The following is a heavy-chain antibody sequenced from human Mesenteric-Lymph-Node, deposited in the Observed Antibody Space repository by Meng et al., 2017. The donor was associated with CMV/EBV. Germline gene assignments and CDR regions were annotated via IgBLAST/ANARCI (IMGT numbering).Heavy chain of an antibody. CDR3: ARGGRDVVVPAALSERLAGWVAAAGSPRKYAFDI. V-gene: IGHV3-53*01. D-gene: IGHD2-2*01. CDR1: GFTVSSNY. J-gene: IGHJ3*02. Sequence: GESLKISCAASGFTVSSNYMSWVRQAPGKGLEWVSVIYSGGSTYYADSVKGRFTISRDNSKNTLYLQMNSLRAEDTAVYYCARGGRDVVVPAALSERLAGWVAAAGSPRKYAFDIWGQGTMVTVSS. CDR2: IYSGGST.